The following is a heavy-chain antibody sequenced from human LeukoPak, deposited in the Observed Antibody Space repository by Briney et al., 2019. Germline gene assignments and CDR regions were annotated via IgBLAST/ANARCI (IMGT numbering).Heavy chain of an antibody. V-gene: IGHV1-2*06. CDR3: ARDLRWWGEKDGSNWFDP. CDR2: INPNSGGT. CDR1: GYTFTGYY. J-gene: IGHJ5*02. Sequence: ASVKVSCKASGYTFTGYYMHWVRQAPGEGLEWMGRINPNSGGTNYAQKFQGRVTMTRDTSISAAYMELSRLRSDDTAVYYCARDLRWWGEKDGSNWFDPWGQGTLVTVSS. D-gene: IGHD2-21*01.